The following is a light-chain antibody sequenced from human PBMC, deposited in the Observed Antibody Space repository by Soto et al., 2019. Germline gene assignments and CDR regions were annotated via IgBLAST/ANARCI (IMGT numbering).Light chain of an antibody. CDR2: DAS. J-gene: IGKJ1*01. V-gene: IGKV3-20*01. CDR3: QQYGSSGT. Sequence: EIVLTQSPGTLSLSPGERATLSCRASQSVSSCLAWYQQKPGQAPRLLIYDASIKATGIPDRFSGSGSGTDFTLTISRLEPEDFAVYYCQQYGSSGTFGQGTKVDI. CDR1: QSVSSC.